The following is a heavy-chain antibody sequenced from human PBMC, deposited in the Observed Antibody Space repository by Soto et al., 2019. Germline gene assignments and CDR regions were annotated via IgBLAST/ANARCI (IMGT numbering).Heavy chain of an antibody. Sequence: KPSETLSLTCAVYGGSFSGYYWSWIRQPPGKGLEWIGEINHSGSTNYNPSLKSRVTISVDTSKNQFSLKLSSVTAADTAVYYCARGQPPRRWLQSVYFDYWGQGTLVTVSS. J-gene: IGHJ4*02. CDR2: INHSGST. CDR1: GGSFSGYY. CDR3: ARGQPPRRWLQSVYFDY. V-gene: IGHV4-34*01. D-gene: IGHD5-12*01.